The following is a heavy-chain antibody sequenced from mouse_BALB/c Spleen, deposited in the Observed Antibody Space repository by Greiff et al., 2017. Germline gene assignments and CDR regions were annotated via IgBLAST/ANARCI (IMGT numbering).Heavy chain of an antibody. CDR3: ARDGGSTMITTFGFAY. D-gene: IGHD2-4*01. Sequence: VQVVESGPGLVAPSQSLSITCTVSGFSLTSYGVHWVRQPPGKGLEWLGVIWAGGSTNYNSALMSRLSISKDNSKSQVFLKMNSLQTDDTAMYYCARDGGSTMITTFGFAYWGQGTLVTVSA. CDR2: IWAGGST. CDR1: GFSLTSYG. J-gene: IGHJ3*01. V-gene: IGHV2-9*02.